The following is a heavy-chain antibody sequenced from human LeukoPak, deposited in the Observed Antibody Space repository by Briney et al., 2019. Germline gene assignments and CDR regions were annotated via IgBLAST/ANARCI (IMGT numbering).Heavy chain of an antibody. Sequence: GGSLRLSCAASGFTFSSYAMSWVRQAPGKGLEWVSAIGDSGGSTYYADSVKGRFTISRDNSKITLFLQMNSLRAEDTAVYYCAKVRGSYDSSGYLHWYFDLWGRGTLVTVSS. V-gene: IGHV3-23*01. CDR2: IGDSGGST. CDR3: AKVRGSYDSSGYLHWYFDL. J-gene: IGHJ2*01. CDR1: GFTFSSYA. D-gene: IGHD3-22*01.